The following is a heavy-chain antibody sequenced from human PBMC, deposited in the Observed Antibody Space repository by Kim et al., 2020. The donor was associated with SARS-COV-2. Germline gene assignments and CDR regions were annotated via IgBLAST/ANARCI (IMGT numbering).Heavy chain of an antibody. D-gene: IGHD5-12*01. CDR3: ARDQNSGYDSAFDY. V-gene: IGHV1-18*01. Sequence: AQKLQGRVTMTTDTSTSTAYMELRSLRSDDTAVYYCARDQNSGYDSAFDYWGQGTLVTVSS. J-gene: IGHJ4*02.